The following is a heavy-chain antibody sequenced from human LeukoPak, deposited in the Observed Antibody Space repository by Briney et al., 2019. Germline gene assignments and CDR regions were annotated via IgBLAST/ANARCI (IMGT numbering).Heavy chain of an antibody. Sequence: GRFLRLSCAASGFTFDDYAMHWVRQAPGKGLEWVSGISWNSGSIGYADSVKGRFTISRDNAKNSLYLQMNSLRAEDTALYYCAKGLAGGDILTGFDYWGQGTLVTVSS. CDR2: ISWNSGSI. CDR3: AKGLAGGDILTGFDY. D-gene: IGHD3-9*01. V-gene: IGHV3-9*01. J-gene: IGHJ4*02. CDR1: GFTFDDYA.